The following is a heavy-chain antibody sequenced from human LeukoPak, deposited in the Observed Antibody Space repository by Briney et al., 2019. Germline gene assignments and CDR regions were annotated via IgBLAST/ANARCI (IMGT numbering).Heavy chain of an antibody. V-gene: IGHV3-48*02. J-gene: IGHJ4*02. CDR2: ITADSGTT. Sequence: GGSLRLSCAASGFTFSNSAMSWVRQAPGKGLEWVSYITADSGTTYYADSVKGRFTISRDNAKNSLYLQMNSLRDEDTAVYYCASRDYFDYWGQGTLVTVSS. CDR1: GFTFSNSA. CDR3: ASRDYFDY.